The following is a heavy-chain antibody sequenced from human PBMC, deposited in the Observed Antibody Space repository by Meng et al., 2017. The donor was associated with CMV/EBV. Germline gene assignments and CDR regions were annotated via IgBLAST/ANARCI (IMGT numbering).Heavy chain of an antibody. CDR1: GLSLSGDA. D-gene: IGHD2-21*01. V-gene: IGHV3-23*01. J-gene: IGHJ4*02. Sequence: SCVPSGLSLSGDAMAWVRQSPGKGLEWVAAIGGSDDRTDYADSVQGRFTISRDIYKNTLYLQMSSLRAEDTAVYFCAKDIFRWAFDFWGQGTLVTVSS. CDR2: IGGSDDRT. CDR3: AKDIFRWAFDF.